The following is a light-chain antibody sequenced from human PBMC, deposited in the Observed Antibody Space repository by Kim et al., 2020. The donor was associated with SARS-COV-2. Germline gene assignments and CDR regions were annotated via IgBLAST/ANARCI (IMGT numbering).Light chain of an antibody. CDR3: QQSGT. Sequence: PASLSVSPGERATLSCRASQNINTNLAWYQQKPGQAPRLLIYGASTRATGIPARFSGSGSGTEFTLTISSLQSEDFAIYYCQQSGTFGQGTKVDI. CDR1: QNINTN. J-gene: IGKJ1*01. CDR2: GAS. V-gene: IGKV3-15*01.